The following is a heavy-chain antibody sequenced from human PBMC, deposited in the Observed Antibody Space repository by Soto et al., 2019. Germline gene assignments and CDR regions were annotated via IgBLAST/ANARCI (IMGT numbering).Heavy chain of an antibody. CDR1: GYTFTSYG. CDR3: ARDWYYYDSSGYAVWGYFDY. CDR2: ISAYNGNT. D-gene: IGHD3-22*01. J-gene: IGHJ4*02. Sequence: ASVKVSCKASGYTFTSYGISWVRQAPGQGLEWMGWISAYNGNTNYAQKLQGRVTMTTDTSTSTAYMELRSLRSDDTAVYYCARDWYYYDSSGYAVWGYFDYWGQGTLVTVSS. V-gene: IGHV1-18*01.